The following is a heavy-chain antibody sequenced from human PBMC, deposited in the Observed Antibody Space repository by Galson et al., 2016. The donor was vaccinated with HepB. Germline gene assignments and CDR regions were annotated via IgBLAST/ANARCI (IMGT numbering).Heavy chain of an antibody. Sequence: SLRLSCAASGFTFSNYAMSWVRQAPGKGLEWVSTISGSGTTTYYADSVKGRFTISRDNSKNTLYLQMNSLRAEDTAGYYCAKERHESSGWRWDYFYVMDVWCQGTTVTVSS. CDR2: ISGSGTTT. D-gene: IGHD3-22*01. V-gene: IGHV3-23*01. CDR1: GFTFSNYA. J-gene: IGHJ6*02. CDR3: AKERHESSGWRWDYFYVMDV.